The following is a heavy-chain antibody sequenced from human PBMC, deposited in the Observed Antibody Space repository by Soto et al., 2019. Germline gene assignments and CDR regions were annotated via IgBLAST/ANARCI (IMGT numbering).Heavy chain of an antibody. CDR3: AGHSYSSGSGYRFWFAP. CDR2: IYFSGST. J-gene: IGHJ5*02. Sequence: PSETLSLTCTVSGGSISSSNYYWGWIRQPPGKGLEWIGSIYFSGSTHYNPSLKSRVTISVDTSKNQFSLRLSSVTAAGTAVYFFAGHSYSSGSGYRFWFAPWGRGTLVTVSS. V-gene: IGHV4-39*01. D-gene: IGHD3-10*01. CDR1: GGSISSSNYY.